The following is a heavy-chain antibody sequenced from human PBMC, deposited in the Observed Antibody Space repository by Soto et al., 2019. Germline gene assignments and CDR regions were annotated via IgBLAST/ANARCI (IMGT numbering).Heavy chain of an antibody. Sequence: EVQLVESGGGLVQPGESLRLSCAASGFIFGNFWMSWVRQAPGKGLEWVANIKQDGSEEYYVDSVKGRLTISRDNAKNSLYLQMRSVRAEDTAVYFCARVPRNGDYLDYWGQGTLVTVSS. CDR1: GFIFGNFW. CDR2: IKQDGSEE. V-gene: IGHV3-7*03. CDR3: ARVPRNGDYLDY. J-gene: IGHJ4*02. D-gene: IGHD4-17*01.